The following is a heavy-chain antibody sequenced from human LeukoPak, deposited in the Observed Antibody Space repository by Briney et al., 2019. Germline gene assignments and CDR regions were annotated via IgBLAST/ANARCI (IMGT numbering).Heavy chain of an antibody. Sequence: GGPLRLSCAASGFTFSSYSMNWVRQAPGEGLEWVSSISKSSSYIYYADSLKVRFTISRDNAKNSLYLQMNSLRAEDTAVYYCAKADTPPYYYDSSGYYFDYWGQGTLVTVSS. D-gene: IGHD3-22*01. CDR1: GFTFSSYS. J-gene: IGHJ4*02. CDR2: ISKSSSYI. CDR3: AKADTPPYYYDSSGYYFDY. V-gene: IGHV3-21*03.